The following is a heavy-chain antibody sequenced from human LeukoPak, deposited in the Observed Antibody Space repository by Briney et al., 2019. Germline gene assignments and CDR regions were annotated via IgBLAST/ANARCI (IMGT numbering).Heavy chain of an antibody. CDR3: ARDQGFLDDHGDPGHFQY. J-gene: IGHJ1*01. V-gene: IGHV1-46*01. CDR2: INPSGGST. CDR1: GYTFTSYY. D-gene: IGHD4-17*01. Sequence: PGASVKVSCKASGYTFTSYYMHWVRQAPGQGLEWMGIINPSGGSTSYAQKFQGRLTMTRDTSTSTVYMELSSLRSEDTAVHYCARDQGFLDDHGDPGHFQYWGQGTLVTVSS.